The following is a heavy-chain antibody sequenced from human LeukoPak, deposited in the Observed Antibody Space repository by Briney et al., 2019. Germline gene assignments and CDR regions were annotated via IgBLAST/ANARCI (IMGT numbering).Heavy chain of an antibody. V-gene: IGHV3-48*03. Sequence: GGSLRLSCAASGFTFSSYEMNWVRQAPGKGLEWVSYISSSGSTTYYADSVKGRFTISRDNAKNSLYLQMNSLRAEGTAVYYCAREVYSGYDIFDYWGQGTLVTVSS. CDR2: ISSSGSTT. CDR1: GFTFSSYE. J-gene: IGHJ4*02. D-gene: IGHD5-12*01. CDR3: AREVYSGYDIFDY.